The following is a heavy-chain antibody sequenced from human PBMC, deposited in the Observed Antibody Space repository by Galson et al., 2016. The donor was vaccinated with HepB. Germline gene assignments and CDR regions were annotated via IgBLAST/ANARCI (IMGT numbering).Heavy chain of an antibody. CDR2: IDSDGRKT. CDR1: GFIFSDHW. D-gene: IGHD3-10*01. Sequence: SLRLSCAASGFIFSDHWMHWVRQAPGKGLEWVSRIDSDGRKTDYTASVKGRFTVSRDNTKNTVYLQMNSLTVEDTAIYYCARDGMRGDACDIWGQGTLITVSS. CDR3: ARDGMRGDACDI. J-gene: IGHJ3*02. V-gene: IGHV3-74*01.